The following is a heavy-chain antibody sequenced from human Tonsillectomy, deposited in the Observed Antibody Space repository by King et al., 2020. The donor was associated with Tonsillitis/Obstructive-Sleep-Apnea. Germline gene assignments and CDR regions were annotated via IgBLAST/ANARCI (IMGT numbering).Heavy chain of an antibody. Sequence: QLVQSGAEVKKPGESLKISCEGSGYSFTTYWIVWVRQMPGKGLEGMGSIYPGDSDTRYCPAFQGQVTISADKSISPAYLQWSSLKASETAMYYCARHRTSGSLEPGGYWGQGTLVTVSS. CDR2: IYPGDSDT. J-gene: IGHJ4*02. D-gene: IGHD1-26*01. CDR1: GYSFTTYW. CDR3: ARHRTSGSLEPGGY. V-gene: IGHV5-51*01.